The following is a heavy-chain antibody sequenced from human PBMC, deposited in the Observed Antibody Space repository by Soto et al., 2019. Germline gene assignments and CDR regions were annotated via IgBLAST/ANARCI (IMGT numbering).Heavy chain of an antibody. Sequence: SQTLSLTCTVSGGSISSGGYYWSWIRQHPGKGLEWIGYIYYSGSTYYNPSLKSRVTISVDTSKNQFSLKLSSVTAADTAVYYCASTPYSGSVYFDYWGQGTLVTVSS. CDR3: ASTPYSGSVYFDY. J-gene: IGHJ4*02. D-gene: IGHD1-26*01. CDR2: IYYSGST. V-gene: IGHV4-31*03. CDR1: GGSISSGGYY.